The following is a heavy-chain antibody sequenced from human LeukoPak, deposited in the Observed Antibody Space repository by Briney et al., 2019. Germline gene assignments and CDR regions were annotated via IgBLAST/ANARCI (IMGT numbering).Heavy chain of an antibody. J-gene: IGHJ4*02. CDR2: LYISGST. V-gene: IGHV4-4*07. CDR3: ARDLSGSLYFDY. D-gene: IGHD3-10*01. Sequence: SETLSLTCTVSGASISSYYYNWIRQTAGRGLEWIGRLYISGSTDYNPSLKSRVTISVDTSNNQFSLNLNSVTAADTAVYFCARDLSGSLYFDYWGQGVLVTVSS. CDR1: GASISSYY.